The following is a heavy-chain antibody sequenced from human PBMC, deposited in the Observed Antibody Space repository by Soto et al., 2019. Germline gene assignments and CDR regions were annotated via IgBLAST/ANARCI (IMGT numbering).Heavy chain of an antibody. V-gene: IGHV3-11*05. D-gene: IGHD1-26*01. Sequence: LSLTCTVSGGSISSYYWSWIRQAPGKGLEWVSKISDTSRSTNYADSVKGRFTISRDNAKNSLFLQMNSLRVEDTAVYYCARDHDRYSGNYGYYNGMDVWGQGTTVTVSS. J-gene: IGHJ6*02. CDR3: ARDHDRYSGNYGYYNGMDV. CDR2: ISDTSRST. CDR1: GGSISSYY.